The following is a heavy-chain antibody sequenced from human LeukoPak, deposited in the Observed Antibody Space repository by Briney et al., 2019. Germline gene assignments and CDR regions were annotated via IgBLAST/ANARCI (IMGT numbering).Heavy chain of an antibody. D-gene: IGHD2-15*01. Sequence: SETLSLTCTVSGGSISSYFWSWIRQPAGKGLDWIGRIYPSRSTNYNPSLKGRVSMSVDTSKNQFSLKLNSVTAADTAVYYCATYSGEGNDYWGRGTLVTVSS. J-gene: IGHJ4*02. CDR3: ATYSGEGNDY. CDR2: IYPSRST. V-gene: IGHV4-4*07. CDR1: GGSISSYF.